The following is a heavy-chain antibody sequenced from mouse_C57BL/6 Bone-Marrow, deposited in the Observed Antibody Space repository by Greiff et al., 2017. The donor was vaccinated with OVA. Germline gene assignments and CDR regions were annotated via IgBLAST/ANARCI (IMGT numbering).Heavy chain of an antibody. D-gene: IGHD2-3*01. CDR2: INPNNGGT. CDR3: AIGIGYYAAMDY. Sequence: VQLQQSGPELVKPGASVKISCKASGYTFTDYYMNWVKQSHGKSLEWIGDINPNNGGTSYNQKFKGKATLTVDKSSSTAYMELRSLTSEDSAVYYCAIGIGYYAAMDYWGQGTSVTVSS. CDR1: GYTFTDYY. V-gene: IGHV1-26*01. J-gene: IGHJ4*01.